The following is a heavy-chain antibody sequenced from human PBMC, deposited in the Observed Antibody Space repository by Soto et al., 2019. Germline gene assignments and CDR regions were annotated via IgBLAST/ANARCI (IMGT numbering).Heavy chain of an antibody. CDR3: ARTQYSSGWNYYYGMDV. V-gene: IGHV2-26*01. CDR2: IFSNDEK. J-gene: IGHJ6*02. Sequence: SGPTLVNPTETLTLTCTVSGFSLSNARMGVSWIRQPPGKALEWLAHIFSNDEKSYSTSLKSRLTISKDTSKSQVVLTMTNMDPVDTATYYCARTQYSSGWNYYYGMDVWGQGTTVTVSS. CDR1: GFSLSNARMG. D-gene: IGHD6-19*01.